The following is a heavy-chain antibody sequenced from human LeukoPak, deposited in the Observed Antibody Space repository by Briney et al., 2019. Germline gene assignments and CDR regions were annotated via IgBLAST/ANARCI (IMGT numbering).Heavy chain of an antibody. D-gene: IGHD6-13*01. Sequence: ASVKASCKASGGTFSSYAISWVRQAPGQGLEWMGGIIPIFGTANYAQKFQGRVTITADESTSTAYMELSSLRSEDTAVYYCASARAPAEAAAGYHDAFDIWGQGTMVTVSS. CDR3: ASARAPAEAAAGYHDAFDI. V-gene: IGHV1-69*13. CDR2: IIPIFGTA. J-gene: IGHJ3*02. CDR1: GGTFSSYA.